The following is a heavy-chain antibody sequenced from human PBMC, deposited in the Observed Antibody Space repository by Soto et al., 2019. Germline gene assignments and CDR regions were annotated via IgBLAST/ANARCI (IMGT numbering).Heavy chain of an antibody. CDR3: ASHPPAILPAARRRDAFDI. D-gene: IGHD2-2*01. CDR1: GFTFSSYS. CDR2: ISSSSSTI. J-gene: IGHJ3*02. Sequence: EVQLVESGGGLVQPGGSLRLSCAASGFTFSSYSMNWVRQAPGKGLEWVSYISSSSSTIYYADSVKGRFTISRDNAKNSLYLQMNSLRAEDTAVYYCASHPPAILPAARRRDAFDIWGQGTMVTVSS. V-gene: IGHV3-48*01.